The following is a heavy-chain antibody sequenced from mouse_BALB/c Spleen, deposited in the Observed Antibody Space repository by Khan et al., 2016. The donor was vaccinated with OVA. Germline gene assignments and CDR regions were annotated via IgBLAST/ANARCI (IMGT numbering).Heavy chain of an antibody. V-gene: IGHV2-6-2*01. CDR3: ARHYYGSSYYDAMDY. CDR2: IWSDGST. Sequence: QVQLKDSGPDLVAPSQSLSITCTVSGFSLTSYGVHWVRQPPGKGLEWLVVIWSDGSTTYNSALKSRLSISKDNSKSQVFLKMNSLQTDDTAMYYCARHYYGSSYYDAMDYWGQGTSVTVSS. J-gene: IGHJ4*01. CDR1: GFSLTSYG. D-gene: IGHD1-1*01.